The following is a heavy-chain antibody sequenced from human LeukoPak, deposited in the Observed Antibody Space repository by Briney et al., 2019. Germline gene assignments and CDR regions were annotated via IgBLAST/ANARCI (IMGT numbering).Heavy chain of an antibody. D-gene: IGHD6-6*01. CDR1: GDSISSTNYY. Sequence: PSETLSLTCTVSGDSISSTNYYWGWIRQPPGKGLEWIGSIYYSGSTYYNPSLKSRVTISLDTSKNQFSLKLSSVTAADTAIYYCARDFSSSSTVYYYYYMDVWGKGTTVTVSS. V-gene: IGHV4-39*07. CDR2: IYYSGST. J-gene: IGHJ6*03. CDR3: ARDFSSSSTVYYYYYMDV.